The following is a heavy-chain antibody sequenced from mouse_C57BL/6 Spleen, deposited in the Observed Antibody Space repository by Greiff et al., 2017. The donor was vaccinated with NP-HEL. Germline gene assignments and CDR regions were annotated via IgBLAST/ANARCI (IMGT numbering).Heavy chain of an antibody. D-gene: IGHD2-5*01. Sequence: VQLQQSGAELVRPGSSVKLSCKASGYTFTSYWMDWVKQRPGQGLEWIGNIYPSDSETHYNQKFKDKATLTVDKSSSTAYMQLSSLTSEDSAVYYCARSFSNYVDFDVWGTGTTVTVSS. CDR3: ARSFSNYVDFDV. J-gene: IGHJ1*03. CDR1: GYTFTSYW. CDR2: IYPSDSET. V-gene: IGHV1-61*01.